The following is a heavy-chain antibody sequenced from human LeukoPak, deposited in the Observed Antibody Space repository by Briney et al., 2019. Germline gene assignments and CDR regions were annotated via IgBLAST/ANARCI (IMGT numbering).Heavy chain of an antibody. Sequence: GGSLRLSCAASGFTFSPHAMHWVRQAPGKGLKWVAVISSDGSDKYYADSVQGRFTISRDNSKNSLYLQMNSLRAEDTAVYYCARGPTGGTTSLNLHWGQGTLVTVSS. J-gene: IGHJ4*02. V-gene: IGHV3-30-3*01. D-gene: IGHD1-7*01. CDR1: GFTFSPHA. CDR2: ISSDGSDK. CDR3: ARGPTGGTTSLNLH.